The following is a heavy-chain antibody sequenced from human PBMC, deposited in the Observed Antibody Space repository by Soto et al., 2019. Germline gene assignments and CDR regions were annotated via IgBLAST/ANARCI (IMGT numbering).Heavy chain of an antibody. Sequence: QVQLQQWGAGLLKPSETLSLTCAVYGGSFSGYYWSWIRQPPGKGLEWTGEINHSGSTNYNPSLKSRVTISVDTSKNQFSLKLSSVTAADTAVYYCARGFFTVAGTWLASDYWGQGTLVTVSS. CDR3: ARGFFTVAGTWLASDY. CDR2: INHSGST. CDR1: GGSFSGYY. D-gene: IGHD6-19*01. J-gene: IGHJ4*02. V-gene: IGHV4-34*01.